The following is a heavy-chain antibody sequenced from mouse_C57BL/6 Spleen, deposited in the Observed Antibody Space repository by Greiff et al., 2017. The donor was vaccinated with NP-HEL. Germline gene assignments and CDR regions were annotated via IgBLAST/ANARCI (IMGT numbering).Heavy chain of an antibody. CDR3: ARGGDYDDYVDY. V-gene: IGHV1-78*01. Sequence: VQLQQSDAELVKPGASVKISCKVSGYTFTDHTIHWLKQRPDQGLEWIGYIYPRAGSTKYNEKFKGKATLTADKSSSTAYMQLNSRTSEDAAVYFCARGGDYDDYVDYWGQGNTLTVSS. J-gene: IGHJ2*01. CDR1: GYTFTDHT. CDR2: IYPRAGST. D-gene: IGHD2-4*01.